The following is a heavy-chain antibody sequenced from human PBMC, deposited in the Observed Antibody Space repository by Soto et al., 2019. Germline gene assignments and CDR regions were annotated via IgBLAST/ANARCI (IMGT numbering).Heavy chain of an antibody. V-gene: IGHV1-46*01. CDR2: IDPSGNGT. D-gene: IGHD3-22*01. CDR1: GHTLINYY. CDR3: SINYYDSSAYLY. Sequence: QVQLVQSGAEVKKPGASVKVSCKASGHTLINYYMHWVRQAPGQGLDWLGKIDPSGNGTSYAERSQGRITLTSDTSTNTVYVELSRLRSEDTAIYYCSINYYDSSAYLYWGQGTLVTVSS. J-gene: IGHJ4*02.